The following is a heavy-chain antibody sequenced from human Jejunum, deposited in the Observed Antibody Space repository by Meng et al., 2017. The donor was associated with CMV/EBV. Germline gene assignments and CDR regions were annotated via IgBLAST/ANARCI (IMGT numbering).Heavy chain of an antibody. CDR1: GESFSGYY. CDR3: ARVGGAQHGDFDF. D-gene: IGHD4-17*01. Sequence: QVQQPRVGSGLLTPSVSLSLTCTGYGESFSGYYWTWIRQPPGKGLEWIGEINHSGSTNYNPSLKSRVTILVDTSKRQFSLRLSFVTAADTAVYYCARVGGAQHGDFDFWGQGTLVTVSS. CDR2: INHSGST. V-gene: IGHV4-34*01. J-gene: IGHJ4*02.